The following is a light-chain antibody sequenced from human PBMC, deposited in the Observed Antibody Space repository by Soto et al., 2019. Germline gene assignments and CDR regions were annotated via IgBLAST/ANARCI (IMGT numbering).Light chain of an antibody. CDR3: QQSHSTPRT. V-gene: IGKV1-39*01. Sequence: DIQLTQSPSFLSASVGDGVTITCRASQSISSYLNWYQQKPGKPPKLLIYAAFSLQSGVPSRFSGSGSGTDFTLTISSLQPEDFATYYCQQSHSTPRTFGQGTKVDIK. CDR2: AAF. J-gene: IGKJ1*01. CDR1: QSISSY.